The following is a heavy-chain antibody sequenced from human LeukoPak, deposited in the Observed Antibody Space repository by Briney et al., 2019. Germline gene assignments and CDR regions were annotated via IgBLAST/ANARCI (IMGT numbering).Heavy chain of an antibody. D-gene: IGHD4-23*01. CDR1: GGYISNYY. Sequence: SETLSLTCTVSGGYISNYYWSWIRQPPGKGLEWIGYIHYSGSTDYNPSLKSRVTISVDTSKNQFSLKLSSVTAADTAVYYCAKSNYGGNSELDYWGQGTLVTVSS. V-gene: IGHV4-59*01. CDR3: AKSNYGGNSELDY. J-gene: IGHJ4*02. CDR2: IHYSGST.